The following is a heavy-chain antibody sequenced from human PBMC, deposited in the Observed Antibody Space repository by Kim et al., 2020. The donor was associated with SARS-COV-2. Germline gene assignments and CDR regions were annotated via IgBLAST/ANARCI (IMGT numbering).Heavy chain of an antibody. CDR3: ARDLIAVAGRYYYYYGMDV. V-gene: IGHV1-69*13. CDR2: IIPIFGTA. D-gene: IGHD6-19*01. J-gene: IGHJ6*02. CDR1: GGTFSSYA. Sequence: SVKVSCKASGGTFSSYAISWVRQAPGQGLEWMGGIIPIFGTANYAQKFQGRVTITADESTRTAYMELSSLRSEDTAVYYCARDLIAVAGRYYYYYGMDVWGQGTTVTVSS.